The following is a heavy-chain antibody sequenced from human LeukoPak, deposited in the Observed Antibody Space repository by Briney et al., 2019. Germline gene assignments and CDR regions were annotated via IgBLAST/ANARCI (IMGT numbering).Heavy chain of an antibody. J-gene: IGHJ5*02. V-gene: IGHV3-23*01. CDR1: GFTFSSYA. Sequence: GGSLRLSCAASGFTFSSYAMSWVRQAPGKGLEWVSSISGTGGSTYYADSVRGRFTISRDNSKNTLYLQVNSLRVEDTAVYYCAKDQGSGYSINWFDPWGQGTLVTVSS. CDR3: AKDQGSGYSINWFDP. D-gene: IGHD3-22*01. CDR2: ISGTGGST.